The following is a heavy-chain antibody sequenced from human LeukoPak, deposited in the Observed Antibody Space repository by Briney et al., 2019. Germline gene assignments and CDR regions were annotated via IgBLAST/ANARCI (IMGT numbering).Heavy chain of an antibody. Sequence: PGGSLRLSCAASGFTFGSQWMSWVRQAPGKGLEGVANIKQDGSEKYYVDSVKGRFTISRDNAKNSLYLQMNSLRAEDTAVYYCARRGMYSSSWTYFDSWGQGTLVTVSS. D-gene: IGHD6-13*01. J-gene: IGHJ4*02. CDR2: IKQDGSEK. V-gene: IGHV3-7*01. CDR1: GFTFGSQW. CDR3: ARRGMYSSSWTYFDS.